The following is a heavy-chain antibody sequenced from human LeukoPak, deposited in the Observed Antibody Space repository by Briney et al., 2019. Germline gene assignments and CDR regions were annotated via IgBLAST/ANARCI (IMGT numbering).Heavy chain of an antibody. CDR1: GFTLCSHV. CDR2: ISSDGTTK. CDR3: ARGILSPRSVAFDV. V-gene: IGHV3-30-3*01. D-gene: IGHD3-3*01. J-gene: IGHJ3*01. Sequence: GGSLRLSCVASGFTLCSHVMHWVRQAPGKGLEWVALISSDGTTKYNADSVEGRFTISRDTSMDTLYLQMDSLRVDDTSVYYCARGILSPRSVAFDVWGQGTMVTVS.